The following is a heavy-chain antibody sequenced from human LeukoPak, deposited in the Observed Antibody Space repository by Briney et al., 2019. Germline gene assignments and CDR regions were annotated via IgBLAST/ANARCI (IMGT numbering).Heavy chain of an antibody. V-gene: IGHV1-69*04. Sequence: SVKVSCKASGGTFSRYAISWVRQAPGQGLEWMGRIIPVLGVANYAQKFQGRVTITADKSTSTAYMELSSLRYEDTAVYYCAREQTVANYFDYWGQGTLVTVSS. CDR1: GGTFSRYA. D-gene: IGHD6-19*01. CDR2: IIPVLGVA. CDR3: AREQTVANYFDY. J-gene: IGHJ4*02.